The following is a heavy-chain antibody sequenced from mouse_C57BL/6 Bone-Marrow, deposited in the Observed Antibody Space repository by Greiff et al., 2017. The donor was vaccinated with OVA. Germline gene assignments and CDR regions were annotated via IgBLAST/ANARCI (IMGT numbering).Heavy chain of an antibody. V-gene: IGHV8-8*01. Sequence: QVTLKVSGPGILQPSQTLSLSCSFSGFSLSTFGMGVGWIRQPSGKGLEWLAHIWWDDDKYYNPALKSRPTISKDTSKNQVFLKIANVDTAHTATYSCARIASHYYGSSYSYFDYWGQGTTLTVSS. D-gene: IGHD1-1*01. CDR2: IWWDDDK. CDR3: ARIASHYYGSSYSYFDY. CDR1: GFSLSTFGMG. J-gene: IGHJ2*01.